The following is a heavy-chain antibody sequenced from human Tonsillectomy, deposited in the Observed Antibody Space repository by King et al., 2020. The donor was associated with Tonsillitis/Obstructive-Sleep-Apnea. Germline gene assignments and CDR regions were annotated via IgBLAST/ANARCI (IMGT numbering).Heavy chain of an antibody. CDR2: ISSSSSYI. V-gene: IGHV3-21*01. D-gene: IGHD3-10*01. CDR3: ARDLGHHGSGGSPYYFDY. J-gene: IGHJ4*02. Sequence: VQLVESGGGLVKPGGSLRLSCAASGFTFSSYSMNWVRQAPGKGLEWVSSISSSSSYIYYADSVKGRFTISRDNAKNSLYLQMNSLRAEDTAVYYCARDLGHHGSGGSPYYFDYWGQGTLVTVSS. CDR1: GFTFSSYS.